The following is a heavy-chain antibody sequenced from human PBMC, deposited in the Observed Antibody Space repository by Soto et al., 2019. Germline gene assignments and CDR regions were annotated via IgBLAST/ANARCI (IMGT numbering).Heavy chain of an antibody. CDR2: IYFNGRT. V-gene: IGHV4-59*01. Sequence: ETLSLTCSVSGVSMNNYYWNWIRQPPGKGLEWVGYIYFNGRTHYNPSLKSRVTISEDSSKNQFFLKLSSVTAADTAVYYCVRGFVYSGFSSMGYFDSWGRGALVTVSS. J-gene: IGHJ4*02. D-gene: IGHD3-3*02. CDR3: VRGFVYSGFSSMGYFDS. CDR1: GVSMNNYY.